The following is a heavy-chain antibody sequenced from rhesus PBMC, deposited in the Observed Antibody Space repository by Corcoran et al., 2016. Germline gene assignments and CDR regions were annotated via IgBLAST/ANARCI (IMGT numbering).Heavy chain of an antibody. CDR1: GGSFSGYY. CDR2: ISGSRGGN. CDR3: ARIGYSWNSGDY. J-gene: IGHJ4*01. V-gene: IGHV4-165*01. D-gene: IGHD1-1*01. Sequence: QVQLPESGPGLVKPSSTLSLTCAGSGGSFSGYYWGWIRQPPGKGLEWIGYISGSRGGNEHKHALKSRVTSSSDTYKNKFYLKRSSGTAADTAVDYCARIGYSWNSGDYWGQGVLVTVSS.